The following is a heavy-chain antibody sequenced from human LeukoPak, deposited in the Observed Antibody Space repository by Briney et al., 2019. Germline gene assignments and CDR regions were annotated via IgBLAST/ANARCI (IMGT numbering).Heavy chain of an antibody. CDR2: IVPLFRTA. CDR1: GYTFTSYG. CDR3: ASHYDSSGSSLRQLDF. D-gene: IGHD3-22*01. V-gene: IGHV1-69*13. J-gene: IGHJ4*02. Sequence: SVKVSCKASGYTFTSYGISWVRQAPGQGLEWMGGIVPLFRTANYAQKFQGRVTITADESTTTVYMDLSSLKSEDTAIYYCASHYDSSGSSLRQLDFWGQGTPVTVSS.